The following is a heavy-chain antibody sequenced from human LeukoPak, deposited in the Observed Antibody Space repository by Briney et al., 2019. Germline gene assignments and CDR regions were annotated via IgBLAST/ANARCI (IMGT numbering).Heavy chain of an antibody. CDR2: IAYDGSKA. CDR1: GFTFGGYG. V-gene: IGHV3-33*01. CDR3: TRYNNDLFDY. J-gene: IGHJ4*02. D-gene: IGHD1-14*01. Sequence: GRSLRLSCAGSGFTFGGYGMHWVRQPPGKGLEWVAVIAYDGSKAFYADSVKGRFTISRDNSKNTMSVQMDDLRAEDTAVYYCTRYNNDLFDYWGQGTLVTVSS.